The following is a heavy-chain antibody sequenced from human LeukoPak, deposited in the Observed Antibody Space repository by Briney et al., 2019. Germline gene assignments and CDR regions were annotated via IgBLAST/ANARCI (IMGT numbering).Heavy chain of an antibody. J-gene: IGHJ4*02. Sequence: GGSLRLSCAASGFTFTTYAMSWVRQAPGKGLEWVSGISGSAGRTSYADSVKGRSTISRDNSKNTLYVQMNSLRAEDTAVYYCAKLSCSGGSCYPPFDYWGQGTLVTVSS. CDR3: AKLSCSGGSCYPPFDY. V-gene: IGHV3-23*01. D-gene: IGHD2-15*01. CDR1: GFTFTTYA. CDR2: ISGSAGRT.